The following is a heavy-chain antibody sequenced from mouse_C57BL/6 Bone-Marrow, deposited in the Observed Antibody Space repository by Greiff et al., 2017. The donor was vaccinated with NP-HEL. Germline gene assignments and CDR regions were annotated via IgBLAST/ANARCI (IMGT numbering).Heavy chain of an antibody. V-gene: IGHV1-64*01. D-gene: IGHD3-2*02. CDR1: GYTFTSYW. J-gene: IGHJ2*01. CDR2: IHPNSGST. CDR3: ARDRTYSSGYVGH. Sequence: QVQLQQPGAELVKPGASVKLSCKASGYTFTSYWMHWVKQRPGQGLEWIGMIHPNSGSTNYNEKFKSKATLTVDKSSSTAYMQLSSLTSEDSAVYYCARDRTYSSGYVGHWGQGTTLTVSS.